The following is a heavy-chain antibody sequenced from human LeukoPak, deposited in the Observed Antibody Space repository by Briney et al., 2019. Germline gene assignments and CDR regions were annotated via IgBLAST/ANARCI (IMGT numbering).Heavy chain of an antibody. CDR2: ISSDGTNK. Sequence: PGGSLRLSCAASGFIFSSYAMHWVRQAPGKGLEWVAVISSDGTNKYYADSVKGRFTISRDNSKNTLYLQMNSLRAEDTALYYCARDRPGSSTWDYYYGMDVWGQGTTVTVSS. V-gene: IGHV3-30*04. CDR1: GFIFSSYA. J-gene: IGHJ6*02. CDR3: ARDRPGSSTWDYYYGMDV. D-gene: IGHD2-2*01.